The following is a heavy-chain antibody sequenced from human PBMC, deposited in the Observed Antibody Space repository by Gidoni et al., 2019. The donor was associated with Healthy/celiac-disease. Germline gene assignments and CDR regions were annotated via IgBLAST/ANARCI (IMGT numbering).Heavy chain of an antibody. CDR2: RKQDGSEK. CDR3: ARDGGIVEPLDY. D-gene: IGHD3-22*01. Sequence: EVQLVESGGGLVQPGWSLRLSCAASGFTFSSYWMSWVRQAPGKGLEWVANRKQDGSEKYYVDSVKGRFTISRDNAKNSLYLQMNSLRAEDTAVYYCARDGGIVEPLDYWGQGTLVTVSS. J-gene: IGHJ4*02. V-gene: IGHV3-7*01. CDR1: GFTFSSYW.